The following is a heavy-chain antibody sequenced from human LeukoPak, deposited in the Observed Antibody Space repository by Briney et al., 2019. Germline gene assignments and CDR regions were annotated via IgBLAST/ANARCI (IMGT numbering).Heavy chain of an antibody. CDR3: ARFGVEDSSGWDDAFDS. Sequence: ASLKVSCKASGYTFTGYYMHWVRQAPGQGLEWMGWINPYSGGTNDAQKFKGTFTMTRDTSISTAYMELSRLISDDTAVYYCARFGVEDSSGWDDAFDSWGQGTMVTVSS. CDR2: INPYSGGT. CDR1: GYTFTGYY. D-gene: IGHD3-22*01. J-gene: IGHJ3*02. V-gene: IGHV1-2*02.